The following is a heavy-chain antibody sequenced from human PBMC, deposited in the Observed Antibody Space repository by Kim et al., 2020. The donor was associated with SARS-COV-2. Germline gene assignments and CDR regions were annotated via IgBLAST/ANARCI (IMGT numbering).Heavy chain of an antibody. CDR3: AKASTGN. J-gene: IGHJ4*02. Sequence: SGGSTNYADSVKGRFTISRDNSKNTLYLQMNSLRAEDTAVYYCAKASTGNWGQGTLVTVSS. CDR2: SGGST. V-gene: IGHV3-23*01. D-gene: IGHD3-10*01.